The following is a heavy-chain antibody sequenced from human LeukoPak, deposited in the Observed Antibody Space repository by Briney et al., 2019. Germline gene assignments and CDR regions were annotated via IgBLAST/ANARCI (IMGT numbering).Heavy chain of an antibody. J-gene: IGHJ5*02. CDR1: GASISSHY. V-gene: IGHV4-59*11. CDR2: IYYSGST. D-gene: IGHD3-3*01. CDR3: ARGRYDFWSGYPHNWFDP. Sequence: SETLSLTCTVSGASISSHYCSWIRQPPGQGLEWIGYIYYSGSTNYNPSLKSRGTISVDTSKNQFSLKLSSVTAADTAVYYCARGRYDFWSGYPHNWFDPWGQGTLVTVSS.